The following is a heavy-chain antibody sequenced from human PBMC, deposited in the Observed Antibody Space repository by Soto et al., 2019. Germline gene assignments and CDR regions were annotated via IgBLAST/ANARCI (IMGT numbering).Heavy chain of an antibody. CDR1: AFSLSTGGVG. V-gene: IGHV2-5*02. Sequence: VSGPTLVNPTQTLTLTCTFSAFSLSTGGVGVGWIRQPPGKALEWLALIYWDDDKRYSPSLRSRLTITKDTSKNQVVLTMTSMDPVDTATYYCIQSRCGGDCLQSYASYYYYGMDVWGQGTTVTVSS. J-gene: IGHJ6*02. CDR2: IYWDDDK. CDR3: IQSRCGGDCLQSYASYYYYGMDV. D-gene: IGHD2-21*02.